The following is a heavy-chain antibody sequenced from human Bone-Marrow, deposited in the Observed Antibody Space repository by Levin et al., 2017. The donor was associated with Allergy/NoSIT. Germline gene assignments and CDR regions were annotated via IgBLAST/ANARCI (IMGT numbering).Heavy chain of an antibody. D-gene: IGHD5-12*01. V-gene: IGHV4-39*01. CDR1: GGDINNNNYY. CDR2: IYYSGNT. Sequence: PSETLSLTCTVSGGDINNNNYYWAWIRQPPGKGLEWIGTIYYSGNTYYNPSLKSRITISVDTSKNQFSLKVSSVTAADTALYYCAIQDSGVVPGYFDYWGQGTLVTVSS. J-gene: IGHJ4*02. CDR3: AIQDSGVVPGYFDY.